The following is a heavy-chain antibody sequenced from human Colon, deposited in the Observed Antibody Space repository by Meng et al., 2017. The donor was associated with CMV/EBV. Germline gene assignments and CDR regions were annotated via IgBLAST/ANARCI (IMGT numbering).Heavy chain of an antibody. V-gene: IGHV3-30*02. J-gene: IGHJ4*02. Sequence: GRPLRLSCSASGFTFNTFGMHWVRQAPGKGLEWVAFIRYDGTKADYADSVTGRFTISRDNAKSSLHLQMTSLRPEDTAVYFCAKEFVLGTHLDHWGQGTLVTVSS. D-gene: IGHD2-21*02. CDR1: GFTFNTFG. CDR2: IRYDGTKA. CDR3: AKEFVLGTHLDH.